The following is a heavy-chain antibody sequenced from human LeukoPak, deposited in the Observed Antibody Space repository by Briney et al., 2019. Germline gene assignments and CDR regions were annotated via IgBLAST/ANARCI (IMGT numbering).Heavy chain of an antibody. V-gene: IGHV3-21*01. CDR1: GFTFSSYS. Sequence: GGSLRLSCAASGFTFSSYSMSWVRQAPGKGLEWVSPISGSSSYIYYADSVKGRFTISRDNAKNSLYLQMNSLRAEDTAVYYCASGADWQGGYSFYWGQGTLVTVSS. CDR3: ASGADWQGGYSFY. J-gene: IGHJ4*02. D-gene: IGHD2-15*01. CDR2: ISGSSSYI.